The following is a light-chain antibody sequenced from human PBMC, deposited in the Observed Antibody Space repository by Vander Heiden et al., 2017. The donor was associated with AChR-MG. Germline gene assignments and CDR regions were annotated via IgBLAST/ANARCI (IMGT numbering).Light chain of an antibody. V-gene: IGKV3-15*01. CDR2: GAS. J-gene: IGKJ5*01. Sequence: EIVMTQSPATLSVSPGDRATRSCRASQSVSSNVDWYQQKPGQAPRLLIYGASTRATGIPARFSGSGSGTEFTLTISSLQSEDFAVYYCQQYNSWLTTFGQGTRLEIK. CDR1: QSVSSN. CDR3: QQYNSWLTT.